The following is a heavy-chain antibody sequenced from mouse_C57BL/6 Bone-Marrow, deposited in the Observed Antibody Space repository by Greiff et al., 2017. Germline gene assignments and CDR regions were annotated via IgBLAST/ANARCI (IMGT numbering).Heavy chain of an antibody. CDR2: INYDGSST. CDR3: ARGGWYFDV. V-gene: IGHV5-16*01. J-gene: IGHJ1*03. Sequence: EVKLMESEGGLVQPGSSMKLSCTASGFTFSDYYMAWVRQVPEKGLEWVANINYDGSSTYYLDSLKSRFIISRDNAKNILYLQMSSLKSEDTATYYCARGGWYFDVWGTGTTVTVSS. CDR1: GFTFSDYY.